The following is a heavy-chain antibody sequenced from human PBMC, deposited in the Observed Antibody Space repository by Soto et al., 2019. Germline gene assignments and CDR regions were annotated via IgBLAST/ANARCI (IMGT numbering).Heavy chain of an antibody. CDR3: ARVTCSGGSCYSYYYYYGMDV. CDR2: FFSSDNT. J-gene: IGHJ6*02. V-gene: IGHV4-59*08. Sequence: SETLSLTCTVSGASISSYYWSWIRQPPGKGLEWIGYFFSSDNTNYNPSLKSRVTVSVDTSKNQFSLKLSSVTAADTAVYYCARVTCSGGSCYSYYYYYGMDVWGQGTTVTVSS. CDR1: GASISSYY. D-gene: IGHD2-15*01.